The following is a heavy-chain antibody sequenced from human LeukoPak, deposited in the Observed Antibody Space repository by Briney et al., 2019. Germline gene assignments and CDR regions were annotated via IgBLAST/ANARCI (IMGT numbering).Heavy chain of an antibody. CDR2: TSSSGSTI. V-gene: IGHV3-48*03. J-gene: IGHJ4*02. CDR3: ARRFGY. CDR1: GFTFSDYE. Sequence: GGSLRLSCAASGFTFSDYEMNWVRQAPGKGLECLSYTSSSGSTIYYADSVKGRFTISRDNAKNSLYLQMNSLRAEDTAVYYCARRFGYWGQGTLVTVSS.